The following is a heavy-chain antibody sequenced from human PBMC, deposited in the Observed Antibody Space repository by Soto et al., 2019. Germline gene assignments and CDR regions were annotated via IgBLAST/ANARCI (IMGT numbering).Heavy chain of an antibody. Sequence: QVQLQQWGAGLLKPSETLSLTCAVYGGSFSGYYWSWIRQPPGKGLEWIGEINHSGSTNYNPSLKSRVTISVDTSKNQFSLKLSSVTAADTAVYYCSRVGVVPAARRLRWFDPWGKGTLVTVSS. V-gene: IGHV4-34*01. CDR1: GGSFSGYY. CDR3: SRVGVVPAARRLRWFDP. D-gene: IGHD2-2*01. CDR2: INHSGST. J-gene: IGHJ5*02.